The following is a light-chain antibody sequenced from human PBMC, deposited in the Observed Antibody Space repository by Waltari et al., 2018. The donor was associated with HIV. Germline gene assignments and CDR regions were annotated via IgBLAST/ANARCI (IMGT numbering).Light chain of an antibody. CDR1: SSDVGGSNY. J-gene: IGLJ2*01. Sequence: QSALTQPASVSGSPGQSITISCTGTSSDVGGSNYVYWYQQHPGKAPKLMIYDVSNRPSWVSNRFSGSKSGNTASLTISGLQAEDEADYYCSSYTSCSTGAVFGGGPKLTVL. CDR2: DVS. V-gene: IGLV2-14*01. CDR3: SSYTSCSTGAV.